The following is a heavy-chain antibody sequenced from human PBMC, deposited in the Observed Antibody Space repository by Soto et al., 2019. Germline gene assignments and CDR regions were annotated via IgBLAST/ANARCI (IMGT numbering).Heavy chain of an antibody. J-gene: IGHJ3*02. CDR1: EFTFSDYY. D-gene: IGHD5-12*01. CDR2: ISSSGNTI. V-gene: IGHV3-11*01. Sequence: QVQLVESGGGLVRPGESLRLSCAASEFTFSDYYMSWIRHAPGKGLEWVSYISSSGNTIYYADSVKGRFTISRDNAKNSLYLQMNILRAEDTAVYYCARRYSGGRAFDICGQGTMVTVSS. CDR3: ARRYSGGRAFDI.